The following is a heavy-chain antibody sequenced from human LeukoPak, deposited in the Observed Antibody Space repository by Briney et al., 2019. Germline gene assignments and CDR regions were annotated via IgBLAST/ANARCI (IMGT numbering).Heavy chain of an antibody. CDR2: MYVGGRT. CDR1: GFAFSDHY. V-gene: IGHV3-53*01. CDR3: AREGHLGKYFDL. J-gene: IGHJ2*01. D-gene: IGHD3-16*01. Sequence: GGSLRLSCAASGFAFSDHYMNWIRQAPGKGLDWVSVMYVGGRTFYADSVQGRFTISRDNSKNTLYLQMNSLRVEDTAVYYCAREGHLGKYFDLWGRGTQVTVSS.